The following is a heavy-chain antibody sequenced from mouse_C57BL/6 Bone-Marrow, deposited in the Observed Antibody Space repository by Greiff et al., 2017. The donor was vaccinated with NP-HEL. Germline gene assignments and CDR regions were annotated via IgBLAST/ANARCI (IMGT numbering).Heavy chain of an antibody. CDR3: ARQGDYFGWFAY. D-gene: IGHD1-1*01. CDR1: EYEFPSHD. V-gene: IGHV5-2*03. CDR2: INSDGGST. Sequence: EVKLVESGGGLVQPGESLKLSCESNEYEFPSHDMSWVRKTPEKRLELVAVINSDGGSTYYPDTMERRFIISRDNTKKTLYLQMSSLRSEDTALYYCARQGDYFGWFAYWGQGTLVTVSA. J-gene: IGHJ3*01.